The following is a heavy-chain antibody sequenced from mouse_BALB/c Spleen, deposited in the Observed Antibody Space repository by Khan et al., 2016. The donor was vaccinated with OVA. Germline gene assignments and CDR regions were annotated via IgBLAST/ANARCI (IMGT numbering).Heavy chain of an antibody. D-gene: IGHD1-1*01. CDR1: GFTFNSYG. Sequence: VQLKESGGGLVQPGRSQKLSCAASGFTFNSYGMHWVRQALEKGLEWVAYISGDSNTIDYADTVKGRFTISRDNPKNTLFLQMTSLMSEDTAMYYCATSYFYGYYFDYWGPGTTLTVS. J-gene: IGHJ2*01. CDR2: ISGDSNTI. V-gene: IGHV5-17*02. CDR3: ATSYFYGYYFDY.